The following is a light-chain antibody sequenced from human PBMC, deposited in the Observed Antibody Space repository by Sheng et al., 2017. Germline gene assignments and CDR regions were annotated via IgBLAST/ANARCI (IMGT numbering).Light chain of an antibody. CDR2: KAS. CDR1: ESISSW. Sequence: DIQMTQSPSTLSASVGDRVTITCRASESISSWLAWYQQKPGKAPKLLIYKASNLEGGVPSRFSGSGYGTDFTLTISSLQPDDFATYYCQQYKRYWTFGQGTKVEIK. CDR3: QQYKRYWT. J-gene: IGKJ1*01. V-gene: IGKV1-5*03.